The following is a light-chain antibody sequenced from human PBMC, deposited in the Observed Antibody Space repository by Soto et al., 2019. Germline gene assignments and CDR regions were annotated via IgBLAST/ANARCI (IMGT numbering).Light chain of an antibody. CDR2: GNG. V-gene: IGLV1-40*01. CDR1: SSNIGAGHD. Sequence: QSALTQPPSVSGAPGQRVTISCTGSSSNIGAGHDVHWYQHLPGTAPKLLIYGNGNRPSGVPDRFSGSKSGTSASLAITGLQAEDEADYYCQSYDNSLSVLYVFGTGTKVTVL. CDR3: QSYDNSLSVLYV. J-gene: IGLJ1*01.